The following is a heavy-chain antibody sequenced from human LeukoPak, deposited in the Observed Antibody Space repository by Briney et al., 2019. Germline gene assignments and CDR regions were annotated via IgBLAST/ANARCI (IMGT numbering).Heavy chain of an antibody. Sequence: QPGGSLRLPCAASGFNLSSYAVSWVRQAPGKGLEWVSAICGSGGSTYYAESVQGRFSISRDKSKNALQLQIYSLRAQDTGLYYCAKDSSASYASGSYAFVYWGQGTLVTGSS. CDR3: AKDSSASYASGSYAFVY. V-gene: IGHV3-23*01. D-gene: IGHD3-10*01. CDR1: GFNLSSYA. CDR2: ICGSGGST. J-gene: IGHJ4*02.